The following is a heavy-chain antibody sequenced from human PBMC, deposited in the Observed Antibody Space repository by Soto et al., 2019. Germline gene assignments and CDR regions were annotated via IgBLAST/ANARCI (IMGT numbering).Heavy chain of an antibody. D-gene: IGHD6-25*01. J-gene: IGHJ6*02. V-gene: IGHV1-3*01. Sequence: ASVKVSCKASGYTFSSYAMHWVRQAPGQRLEWMGWISAGNGNTKYARKLQDRVTISRDTSASTAYMELRSLRSDDTAVYYCARDSGREDVWGQGTTVTVSS. CDR2: ISAGNGNT. CDR1: GYTFSSYA. CDR3: ARDSGREDV.